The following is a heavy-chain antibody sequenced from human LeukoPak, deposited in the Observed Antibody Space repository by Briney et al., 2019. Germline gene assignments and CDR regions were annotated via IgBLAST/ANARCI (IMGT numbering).Heavy chain of an antibody. D-gene: IGHD2-8*01. Sequence: PGGSLRLSCAASGFTFDDYAMHWVRQAPGKGLEWVSGISSSADSTYYADSVKGRFTISKDIFKNTLYLQMDSLRAEDTAIYYCAKDSPVCTYWGQGTLVTVSS. CDR2: ISSSADST. V-gene: IGHV3-23*01. J-gene: IGHJ4*02. CDR1: GFTFDDYA. CDR3: AKDSPVCTY.